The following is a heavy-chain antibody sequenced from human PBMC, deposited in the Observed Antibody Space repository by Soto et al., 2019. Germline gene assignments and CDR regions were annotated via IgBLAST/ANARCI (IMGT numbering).Heavy chain of an antibody. V-gene: IGHV1-46*03. J-gene: IGHJ3*02. CDR1: GYTFTSYY. CDR2: INPSGGST. CDR3: AGSVAGSGPAKAFDI. Sequence: ASVKVSCKASGYTFTSYYMHWVRQAPGQGLEWMGIINPSGGSTSYAQKFQGRVTMTRDTSTSTVYMELSSLRSEDTAVYYCAGSVAGSGPAKAFDIWGQGTMLNVS. D-gene: IGHD3-10*01.